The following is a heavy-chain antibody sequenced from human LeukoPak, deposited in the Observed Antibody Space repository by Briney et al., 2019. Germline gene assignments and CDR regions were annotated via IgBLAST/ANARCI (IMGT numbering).Heavy chain of an antibody. V-gene: IGHV4-39*07. CDR1: GGSISSSSYY. D-gene: IGHD5-18*01. J-gene: IGHJ3*02. CDR3: ARRGYSYGQGAFDI. CDR2: IYYSGST. Sequence: SETLSLTCTVSGGSISSSSYYWGWIRQPPGKGLEWIGSIYYSGSTYYNPSLKSRVTISVDTSKNQFSLKLSSVTAADTAVYYCARRGYSYGQGAFDIWGQGTXVTVSS.